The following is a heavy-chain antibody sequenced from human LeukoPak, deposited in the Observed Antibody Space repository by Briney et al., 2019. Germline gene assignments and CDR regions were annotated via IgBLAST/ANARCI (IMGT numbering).Heavy chain of an antibody. V-gene: IGHV4-4*07. D-gene: IGHD1-26*01. CDR1: GGSISSYY. CDR3: AKSGGYGLIDY. CDR2: IYTSGST. Sequence: NPSETLSLTCTVSGGSISSYYWSWIRQPAGKGLEWIGRIYTSGSTYYNASLQSRVTISIDTSKNQFSLRLNSVTAADTAMYYCAKSGGYGLIDYWGQGTRVTVSS. J-gene: IGHJ4*02.